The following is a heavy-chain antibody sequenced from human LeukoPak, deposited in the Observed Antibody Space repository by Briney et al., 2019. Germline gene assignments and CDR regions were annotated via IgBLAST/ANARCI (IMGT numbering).Heavy chain of an antibody. V-gene: IGHV3-53*01. Sequence: GGSLRLSCAVSGFNVRSNYMTWVRQAPGKGLEWVSVLHSGGDTYYADSVRGRFTISRDNSENMLFLQMNGLRADDSAIYYCARGKVYYYYYDYWGQGTLVTVSS. J-gene: IGHJ4*02. D-gene: IGHD1-26*01. CDR3: ARGKVYYYYYDY. CDR2: LHSGGDT. CDR1: GFNVRSNY.